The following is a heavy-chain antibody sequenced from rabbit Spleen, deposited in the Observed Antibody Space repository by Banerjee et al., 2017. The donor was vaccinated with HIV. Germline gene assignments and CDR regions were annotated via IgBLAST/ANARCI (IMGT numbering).Heavy chain of an antibody. D-gene: IGHD8-1*01. CDR3: ARDTGTSFSSYGMDL. J-gene: IGHJ3*01. Sequence: QEQLEESGGDLVKPGASLTLTCTASGFSFSSDYYMCWVRQAPGKGLECGACIYAGSSDSTYYANWAKGRLTISKASSTTVTLQMTSPTVADTATYFCARDTGTSFSSYGMDLWGQGTLVTVS. CDR1: GFSFSSDYY. CDR2: IYAGSSDST. V-gene: IGHV1S45*01.